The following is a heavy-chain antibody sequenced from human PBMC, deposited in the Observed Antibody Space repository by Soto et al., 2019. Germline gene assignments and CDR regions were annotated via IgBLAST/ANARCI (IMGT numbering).Heavy chain of an antibody. CDR1: GFTFSSYG. Sequence: GGSLRLSCAASGFTFSSYGMHWVRQAPGKGLEWVAVISYDGSNKYYADSVKGRFTISRDNSKNTLYLQMNSLRAEDTAVYYCARGLYFYDNSGYLPFDYWGQGTQVTVSS. CDR3: ARGLYFYDNSGYLPFDY. CDR2: ISYDGSNK. J-gene: IGHJ4*02. V-gene: IGHV3-30*03. D-gene: IGHD3-22*01.